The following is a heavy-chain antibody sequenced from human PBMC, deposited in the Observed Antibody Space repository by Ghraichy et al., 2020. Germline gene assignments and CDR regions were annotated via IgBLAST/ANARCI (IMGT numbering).Heavy chain of an antibody. J-gene: IGHJ4*02. Sequence: NISCKASGYTFTSYAMNWVRQAPGQGLEWMGWINTNTGTPTYAQGFTGRFVFSLDTSVTTAYLQISSLKAEDTAVYYCARFESRRIFGVVISTGFDSWGQGTLVTVSS. V-gene: IGHV7-4-1*02. CDR1: GYTFTSYA. CDR3: ARFESRRIFGVVISTGFDS. CDR2: INTNTGTP. D-gene: IGHD3-3*01.